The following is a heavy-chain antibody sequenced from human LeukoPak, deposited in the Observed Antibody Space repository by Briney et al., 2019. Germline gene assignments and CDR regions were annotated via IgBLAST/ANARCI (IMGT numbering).Heavy chain of an antibody. CDR3: VESGLRPNDF. V-gene: IGHV3-23*01. D-gene: IGHD3-16*01. CDR1: GFTFSSYG. J-gene: IGHJ4*02. Sequence: GESLRLSCAASGFTFSSYGMSWVRQAPGKGLKWVSGVSASGISTYYADSVKGRFTISRDNSKNTLYLQMNGLGVDDTAIYYCVESGLRPNDFWGQGTLVTVSS. CDR2: VSASGIST.